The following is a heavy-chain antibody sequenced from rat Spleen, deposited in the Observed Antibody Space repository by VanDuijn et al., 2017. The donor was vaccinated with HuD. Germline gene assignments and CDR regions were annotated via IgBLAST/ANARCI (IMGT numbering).Heavy chain of an antibody. D-gene: IGHD1-1*01. V-gene: IGHV5-31*01. CDR3: ARHGVTTVVPGYYFDY. J-gene: IGHJ2*01. CDR1: GFTFNNYW. CDR2: ISPDGGST. Sequence: EVQLVESGGGLVQPGRSLKLSCVASGFTFNNYWMTWIRQAPGEGLQWLSSISPDGGSTYYPDSVKGRFTISRDNAKSTLYLQMNSLRSEDTATYYCARHGVTTVVPGYYFDYWGQGVMVTVSS.